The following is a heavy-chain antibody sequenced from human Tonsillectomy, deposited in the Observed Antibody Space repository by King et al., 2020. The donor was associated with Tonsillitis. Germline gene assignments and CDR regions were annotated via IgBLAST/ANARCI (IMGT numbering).Heavy chain of an antibody. D-gene: IGHD1-7*01. CDR1: GFTFSSYW. Sequence: VQLVESGGGLVQPGGSLRLSCAASGFTFSSYWMHWVRQAPGKGLVWVSRLNPDGSSTSYADSVKGRFTISRDNAKNTLYLQMNSLRAEDTAVFYCGRGNYYSFDYWGQGTLVTVSS. CDR3: GRGNYYSFDY. J-gene: IGHJ4*02. V-gene: IGHV3-74*01. CDR2: LNPDGSST.